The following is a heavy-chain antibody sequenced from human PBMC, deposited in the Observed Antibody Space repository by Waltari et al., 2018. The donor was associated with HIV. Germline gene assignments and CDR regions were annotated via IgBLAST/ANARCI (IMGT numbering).Heavy chain of an antibody. CDR3: ARQTTTGIIPGPAHY. D-gene: IGHD1-1*01. V-gene: IGHV4-39*01. CDR2: IDYSVNT. Sequence: QLQLQESGPGLVKPSETLSLTCTVSRDTTSSSCYYWGWIRQPPGKGLEWIGSIDYSVNTYYNPSLRSRVTISVDTSKNQFSLKLRSVTAADTAVYYCARQTTTGIIPGPAHYWGLGTLVTVSS. CDR1: RDTTSSSCYY. J-gene: IGHJ4*02.